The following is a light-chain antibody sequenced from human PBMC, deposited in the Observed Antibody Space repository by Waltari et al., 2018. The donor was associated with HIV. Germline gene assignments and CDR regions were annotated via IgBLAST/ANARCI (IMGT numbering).Light chain of an antibody. CDR2: RNN. CDR1: NSNIGTNS. CDR3: ATWDDSLIWV. Sequence: QPVLTQPPSASGTPGHGVTISCSRRNSNIGTNSVYWYQHLPGMAPKLLIYRNNRRPSGIPDRFSGSRSGTSASLAISGLRSEDEADYYCATWDDSLIWVFGGGTKLTVL. V-gene: IGLV1-47*01. J-gene: IGLJ3*02.